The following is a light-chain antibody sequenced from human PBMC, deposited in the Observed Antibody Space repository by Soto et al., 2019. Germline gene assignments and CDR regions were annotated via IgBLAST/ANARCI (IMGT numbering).Light chain of an antibody. J-gene: IGLJ3*02. CDR1: SSDVGSYNR. Sequence: QSALTQPPSVSGSPGQSGTISCTGTSSDVGSYNRVSWYQQPPGTAPKLLIYEVSNRPSGVPDRFSGSKSGNTASLTISGLQAEDEADYYCCSYTSSSTWVFGGGTKLTVL. V-gene: IGLV2-18*02. CDR3: CSYTSSSTWV. CDR2: EVS.